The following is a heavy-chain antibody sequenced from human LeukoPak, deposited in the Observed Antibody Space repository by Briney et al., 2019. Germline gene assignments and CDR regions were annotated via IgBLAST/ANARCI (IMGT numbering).Heavy chain of an antibody. V-gene: IGHV1-8*01. D-gene: IGHD3-3*01. CDR3: ARSFTIFAYYYYGMDV. J-gene: IGHJ6*02. CDR1: GYTFTSYD. Sequence: ASVKVSCKASGYTFTSYDINWVRQATGQGLEWMGWMNPNSGNTGYAQKFQGRVTMTRNTSISTAYMELSSLRSEDTAVYYCARSFTIFAYYYYGMDVWGQGTTVTASS. CDR2: MNPNSGNT.